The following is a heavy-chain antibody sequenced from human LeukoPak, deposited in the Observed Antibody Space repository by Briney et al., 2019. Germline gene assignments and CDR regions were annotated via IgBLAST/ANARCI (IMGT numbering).Heavy chain of an antibody. CDR2: IYYSGST. CDR3: ARQHYYDTSGYYSWYFDY. CDR1: GGSLSSHY. Sequence: SETLSLTCTVSGGSLSSHYWSWIRQPPGKGLEWIGNIYYSGSTKYNPSLKSRVTISVDTSKNQLSLKLSSVTAADTAVYYCARQHYYDTSGYYSWYFDYWGQGTLVTVSS. D-gene: IGHD3-22*01. V-gene: IGHV4-59*08. J-gene: IGHJ4*02.